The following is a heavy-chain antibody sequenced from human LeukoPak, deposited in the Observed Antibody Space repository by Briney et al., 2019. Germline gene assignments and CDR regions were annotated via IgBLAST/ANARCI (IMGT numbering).Heavy chain of an antibody. Sequence: SETLSLTCAVYGGSFSGYYWSWIRQPPGKGLEWIGEINHSGSTNYNPSLKSRVTISVDTSKNQFSLKLSSVTAADMAVYYCARGGDIVVVVAAKNWFDPWGQGTLVTVSS. CDR1: GGSFSGYY. CDR3: ARGGDIVVVVAAKNWFDP. D-gene: IGHD2-15*01. V-gene: IGHV4-34*01. J-gene: IGHJ5*02. CDR2: INHSGST.